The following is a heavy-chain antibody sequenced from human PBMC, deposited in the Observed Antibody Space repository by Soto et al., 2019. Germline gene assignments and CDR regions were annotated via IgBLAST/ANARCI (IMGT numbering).Heavy chain of an antibody. V-gene: IGHV4-30-2*01. Sequence: SETLSLTCAVSGGSISSGGYSWSWIRQPPGKGLEWIGYIYHSGSTYYSPSLKSRVTISVDRSKNQFSLKLSSVTAADTAVYYCARGVAAAGSGYWFDPWGQGTLVTVSS. CDR1: GGSISSGGYS. D-gene: IGHD6-13*01. CDR2: IYHSGST. J-gene: IGHJ5*02. CDR3: ARGVAAAGSGYWFDP.